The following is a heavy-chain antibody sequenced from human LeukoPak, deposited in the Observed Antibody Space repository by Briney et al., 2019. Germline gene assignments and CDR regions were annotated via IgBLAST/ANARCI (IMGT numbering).Heavy chain of an antibody. Sequence: ASMKVSCKASGYTFTGYYIHWLRQAPGQGLEWMGFINPNSGGTNYAQKFQGRVTMTRDTSISTAYMELSSLTSDDTAVYYCARRPHDGAYFDYWGQGTLVTVSS. CDR2: INPNSGGT. CDR1: GYTFTGYY. J-gene: IGHJ4*02. D-gene: IGHD5-24*01. V-gene: IGHV1-2*02. CDR3: ARRPHDGAYFDY.